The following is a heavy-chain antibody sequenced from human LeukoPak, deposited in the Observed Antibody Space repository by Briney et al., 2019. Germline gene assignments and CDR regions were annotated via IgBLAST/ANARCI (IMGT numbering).Heavy chain of an antibody. CDR2: ISAYNGNT. CDR3: ARMGYCSGGSCYSVGWFDP. V-gene: IGHV1-18*01. D-gene: IGHD2-15*01. J-gene: IGHJ5*02. CDR1: GYTFTSYG. Sequence: ASVTVSCTASGYTFTSYGISWVRQAPGQGLEWMGWISAYNGNTNYAQKLQGRVTMTTDTSTSTAYMELRSLRSDDTAVYYCARMGYCSGGSCYSVGWFDPWGQGTLVTVSS.